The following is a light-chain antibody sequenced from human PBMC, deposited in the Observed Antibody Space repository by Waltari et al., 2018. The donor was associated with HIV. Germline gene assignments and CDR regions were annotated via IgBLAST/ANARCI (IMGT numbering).Light chain of an antibody. CDR1: QSVLYSSNNKDC. J-gene: IGKJ4*01. CDR2: WAS. V-gene: IGKV4-1*01. CDR3: QQYYTTPLT. Sequence: DIVMTQSPDSLAVSLGARATINCKSSQSVLYSSNNKDCLAWYQQKPGQPPKLLIYWASARESGVPGRFSGSGSGTDFTRTSSSLQAEDVAVYYCQQYYTTPLTFGGGTKVEIK.